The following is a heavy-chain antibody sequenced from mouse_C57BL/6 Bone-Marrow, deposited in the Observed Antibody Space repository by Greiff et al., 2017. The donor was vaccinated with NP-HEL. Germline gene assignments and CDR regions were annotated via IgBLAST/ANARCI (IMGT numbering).Heavy chain of an antibody. V-gene: IGHV10-1*01. J-gene: IGHJ3*01. Sequence: EAGGGLVQPKGSLKLSCAASGFSFNTYAMNWVRQAPGKGLEWVARIRSKSNNYATYYADSVKDRFTISRDDSESMLYLQMNNLKTEDTAMYYCVRHLYYSNSFAYWGQGTLVTVSA. CDR2: IRSKSNNYAT. CDR3: VRHLYYSNSFAY. CDR1: GFSFNTYA. D-gene: IGHD2-5*01.